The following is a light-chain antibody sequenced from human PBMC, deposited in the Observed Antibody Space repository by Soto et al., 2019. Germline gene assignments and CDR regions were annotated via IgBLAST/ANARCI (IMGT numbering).Light chain of an antibody. V-gene: IGLV2-23*01. CDR1: SRDVGSYNL. CDR3: CSYAGSGGYV. CDR2: EGS. J-gene: IGLJ1*01. Sequence: QSALTQPASVSGSPGQSITISCTGTSRDVGSYNLVSWYQQHPGKAPKLMIYEGSKRPSGVSNRFSGSKSGNTASLTISGLQAEDESDYYCCSYAGSGGYVVGTGTKLTVL.